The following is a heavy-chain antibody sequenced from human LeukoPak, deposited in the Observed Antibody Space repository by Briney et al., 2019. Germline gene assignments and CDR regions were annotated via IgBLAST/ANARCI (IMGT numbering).Heavy chain of an antibody. CDR3: ARSIGYSYELDY. CDR1: GFTFSSYA. D-gene: IGHD3-22*01. V-gene: IGHV3-30*04. CDR2: ISYDGSNK. Sequence: PGGSLRLPCAASGFTFSSYAMHWVRQAPGKGLEWVAVISYDGSNKYYADSVKGRFTISRDNSKNTLYLQMNSLRAEDTAVYYCARSIGYSYELDYWGQGTLVTVSS. J-gene: IGHJ4*02.